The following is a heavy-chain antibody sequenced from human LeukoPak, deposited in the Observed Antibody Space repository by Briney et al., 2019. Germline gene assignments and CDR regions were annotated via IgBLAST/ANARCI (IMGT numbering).Heavy chain of an antibody. V-gene: IGHV1-3*01. CDR2: INAGNGNT. D-gene: IGHD3-10*01. CDR3: ATTYYYGSGSYRSYGMDV. Sequence: ASVKVSCKASGYTFTGYYMHWVRQAPGQGLEWMGWINAGNGNTKYSQKFQGRVTITRDTSASTAYMELSSLRSEDTAVYYCATTYYYGSGSYRSYGMDVWGQGTTVTVSS. J-gene: IGHJ6*02. CDR1: GYTFTGYY.